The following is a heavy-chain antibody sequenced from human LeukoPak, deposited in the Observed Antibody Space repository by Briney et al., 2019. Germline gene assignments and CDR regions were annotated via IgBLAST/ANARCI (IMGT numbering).Heavy chain of an antibody. J-gene: IGHJ6*03. CDR3: ARDSLYCYYMDV. Sequence: PGGSLRLSCAASGFTFSSYSMNWVRQAPGKGLEWVSSISSSSSYIYYADSVKGRFTISRDNAKNSLYLQMNSLRAEDTAVYYCARDSLYCYYMDVWGKGTTVTVSS. CDR2: ISSSSSYI. CDR1: GFTFSSYS. V-gene: IGHV3-21*01.